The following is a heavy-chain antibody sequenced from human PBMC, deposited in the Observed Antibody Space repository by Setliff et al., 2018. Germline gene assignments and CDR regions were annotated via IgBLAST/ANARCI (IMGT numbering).Heavy chain of an antibody. J-gene: IGHJ4*02. V-gene: IGHV3-7*03. Sequence: SCAASGFTFTIYWMSWVRQAPGKGLEWVANIKQDGSGKYYVDSVKGRFTISRDNAKNSLYLQMNSLRAEDTAVYYCARGGYSRFDYRGQGILVTVSS. CDR1: GFTFTIYW. D-gene: IGHD5-18*01. CDR3: ARGGYSRFDY. CDR2: IKQDGSGK.